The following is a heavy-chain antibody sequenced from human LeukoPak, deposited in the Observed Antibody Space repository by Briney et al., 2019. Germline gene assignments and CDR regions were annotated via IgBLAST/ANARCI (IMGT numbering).Heavy chain of an antibody. Sequence: SETLSLTCTVSGGSISSYYWSWIRQPAGKGLEWIGRTYTSGSTNYNPSLKSRVTMSVDTSKNQFSLKLSSVTAADTAVYYCARDVEEYSSGWYGNWFDPWGQGTLVTVSS. V-gene: IGHV4-4*07. CDR3: ARDVEEYSSGWYGNWFDP. D-gene: IGHD6-19*01. CDR1: GGSISSYY. J-gene: IGHJ5*02. CDR2: TYTSGST.